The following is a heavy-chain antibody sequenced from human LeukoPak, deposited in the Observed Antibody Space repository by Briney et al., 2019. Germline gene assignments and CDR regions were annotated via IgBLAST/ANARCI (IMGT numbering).Heavy chain of an antibody. CDR3: ARRRSRGYKDDAFDI. J-gene: IGHJ3*02. D-gene: IGHD3-22*01. Sequence: PGGSLRPSCAASGFTFSSYWMNWVRQAPGKGLEWVANIKQDGSEKYYVDSVKGRFTISRDNAKNSLYLQMNSLRAEDTAVYYCARRRSRGYKDDAFDIWGQGTIVTVSS. V-gene: IGHV3-7*01. CDR2: IKQDGSEK. CDR1: GFTFSSYW.